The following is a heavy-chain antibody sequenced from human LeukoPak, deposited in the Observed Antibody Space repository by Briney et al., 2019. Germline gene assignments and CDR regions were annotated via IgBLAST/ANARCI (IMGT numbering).Heavy chain of an antibody. Sequence: GGSLRLSCAASGFTVSSNYMSWVRQAPGKGLEWVSVIYSDSGGSTYYADSVKGRFTMSRDNSKNTLYLHMNRLRAEDTAVYYCARGFTHDYGDYFDYWGQGTLVTVSS. CDR1: GFTVSSNY. CDR3: ARGFTHDYGDYFDY. D-gene: IGHD4-17*01. V-gene: IGHV3-66*01. J-gene: IGHJ4*02. CDR2: IYSDSGGST.